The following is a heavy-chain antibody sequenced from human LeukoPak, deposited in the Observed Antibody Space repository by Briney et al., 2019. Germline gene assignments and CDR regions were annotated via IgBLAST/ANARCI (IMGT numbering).Heavy chain of an antibody. Sequence: GASVKVSCKASGYTFTGYYMHWVRQAPGQGLEWMGWINPNSGGTNYAQKFQGRVTITADKSASTAYMELSSLRSEDTAVYYCARDHIRGSYEFDYWGQGTLVTVSS. D-gene: IGHD1-26*01. CDR3: ARDHIRGSYEFDY. CDR1: GYTFTGYY. J-gene: IGHJ4*02. CDR2: INPNSGGT. V-gene: IGHV1-2*02.